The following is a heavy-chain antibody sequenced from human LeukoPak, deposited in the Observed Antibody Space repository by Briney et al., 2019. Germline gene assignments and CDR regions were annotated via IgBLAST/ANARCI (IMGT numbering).Heavy chain of an antibody. V-gene: IGHV3-74*01. CDR2: LKGDGSRA. D-gene: IGHD2-2*03. CDR3: ARDGYLAPVIAFLDY. J-gene: IGHJ4*02. CDR1: GFTFSSYW. Sequence: GGSLGLSCAASGFTFSSYWMHWVRQSPGKGLEWVGQLKGDGSRANYADSVRGRFTISRDNAKNTVCLQLNSLRAEDTAVYYCARDGYLAPVIAFLDYWGQGTPVTVSS.